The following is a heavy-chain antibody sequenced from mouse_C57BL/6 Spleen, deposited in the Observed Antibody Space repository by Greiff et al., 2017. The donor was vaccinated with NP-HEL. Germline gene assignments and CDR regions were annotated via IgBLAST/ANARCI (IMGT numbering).Heavy chain of an antibody. CDR1: GYAFSSSW. D-gene: IGHD1-1*01. J-gene: IGHJ2*01. CDR2: IYPGDGDT. CDR3: ARIREGFDY. V-gene: IGHV1-82*01. Sequence: VQLQQSGPELVKPGASVKISCKASGYAFSSSWMNWVKQRPGKGLEWIGRIYPGDGDTNYNGKFKGKATLTADKSSSTAYMQLSSLTSEDSAVYFCARIREGFDYWGQGTTLTVSS.